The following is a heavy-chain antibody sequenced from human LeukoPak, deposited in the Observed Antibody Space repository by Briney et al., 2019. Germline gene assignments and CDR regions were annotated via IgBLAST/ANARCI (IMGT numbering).Heavy chain of an antibody. CDR3: ARARVIPASFDD. Sequence: TSETLSLTCTVSGGSITFGSYYWTWLRQPAGKGLEWIGRIYTSGRTFYNPSLKSRVTISMDTSMNQFYLRLNSVTAADTAVYYCARARVIPASFDDWGQGALVTVSS. CDR1: GGSITFGSYY. D-gene: IGHD3-16*02. CDR2: IYTSGRT. V-gene: IGHV4-61*02. J-gene: IGHJ4*02.